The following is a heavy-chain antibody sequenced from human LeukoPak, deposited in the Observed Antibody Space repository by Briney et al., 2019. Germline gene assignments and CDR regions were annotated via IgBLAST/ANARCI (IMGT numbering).Heavy chain of an antibody. Sequence: PGGSLRLSCAASGFTFSSYAMSWVRQAPGKGLEWVSAISGSGGSTYYADSVKGRFTISRDNSKNTLYLQMNSLRAEDTAVYYCAKDLGGYSSGWPDPLDIWGQGTMVIVSS. CDR1: GFTFSSYA. D-gene: IGHD6-19*01. CDR3: AKDLGGYSSGWPDPLDI. V-gene: IGHV3-23*01. J-gene: IGHJ3*02. CDR2: ISGSGGST.